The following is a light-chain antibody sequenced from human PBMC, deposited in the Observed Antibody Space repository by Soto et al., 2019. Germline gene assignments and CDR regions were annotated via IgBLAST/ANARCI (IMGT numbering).Light chain of an antibody. CDR3: QKYDSPPHT. CDR2: AAS. J-gene: IGKJ5*01. V-gene: IGKV1-27*01. Sequence: DIQMPQSPSSLSASVGDRVTIPCRASQGISSYLAWYQQKPGKVPKLLIYAASTLQSGVPSRFSGSGSGRDFTLTISSLQPEDVATYYCQKYDSPPHTFGQGTRVEIK. CDR1: QGISSY.